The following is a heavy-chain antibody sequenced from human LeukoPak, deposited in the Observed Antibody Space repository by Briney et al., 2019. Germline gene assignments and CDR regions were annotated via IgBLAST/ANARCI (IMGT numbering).Heavy chain of an antibody. CDR3: ARPFMYCGGDCYNAFDI. D-gene: IGHD2-21*02. J-gene: IGHJ3*02. CDR2: INPNSGGT. CDR1: GYTFTSYD. Sequence: ASVKVSCKASGYTFTSYDINWVRQATGQGLEWMGWINPNSGGTNYAQKFQGRVTMTRDTSISTAYMELSRLRSDDTAVYYCARPFMYCGGDCYNAFDIWGQGTMVTVSS. V-gene: IGHV1-2*02.